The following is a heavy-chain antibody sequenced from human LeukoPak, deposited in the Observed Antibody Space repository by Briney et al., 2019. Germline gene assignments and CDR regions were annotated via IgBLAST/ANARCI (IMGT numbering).Heavy chain of an antibody. V-gene: IGHV1-46*01. J-gene: IGHJ6*02. CDR1: GYTFTSYY. D-gene: IGHD3-22*01. CDR3: ARGPTYYYDSSEGGYYYGMDV. Sequence: ASVKVSCKASGYTFTSYYMHWVRQAPGQGLEWMGIINPSGGSTSYAQKFQGRVTMTRDTSTSTVYMELSSLRSEDTAVYYCARGPTYYYDSSEGGYYYGMDVWGQGTTVTVSS. CDR2: INPSGGST.